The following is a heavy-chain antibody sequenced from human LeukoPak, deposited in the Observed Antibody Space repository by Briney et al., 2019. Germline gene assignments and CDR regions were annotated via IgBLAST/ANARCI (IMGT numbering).Heavy chain of an antibody. CDR1: YW. CDR3: ARHYYDYVWGSYGIDY. Sequence: YWIGWVRPMPGNGLEWMGIIYPGDSDTRYSPSFQGQVTISADKSISTAYLQWSSLKASDTAMYYCARHYYDYVWGSYGIDYWGQGTLVTVSS. D-gene: IGHD3-16*01. J-gene: IGHJ4*02. V-gene: IGHV5-51*01. CDR2: IYPGDSDT.